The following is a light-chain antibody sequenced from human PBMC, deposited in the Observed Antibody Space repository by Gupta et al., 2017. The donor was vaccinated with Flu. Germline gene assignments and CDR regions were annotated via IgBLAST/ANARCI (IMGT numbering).Light chain of an antibody. CDR1: SSDVGGYNH. V-gene: IGLV2-14*01. Sequence: QSALAQPASVSGSPGQSIAISCTGTSSDVGGYNHVSWYQQHPGKAPKLMIYEVNKRPSGVSSRFSGSKSGNTATLTISGLQTEDDADYYCCSFTSSSTTSYVFGPATKVTVL. J-gene: IGLJ1*01. CDR3: CSFTSSSTTSYV. CDR2: EVN.